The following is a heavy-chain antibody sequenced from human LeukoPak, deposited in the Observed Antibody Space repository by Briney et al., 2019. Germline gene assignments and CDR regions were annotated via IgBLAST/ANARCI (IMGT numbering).Heavy chain of an antibody. D-gene: IGHD1-26*01. J-gene: IGHJ4*02. Sequence: SGPTLVKPTQTLTLTCTFSGFSLSTSGVGVGWIRQPPGKALEWLALIYWNDDKRYSPSLKSRLTITKDTSKNQVVLTMTNMDPVDTATYYCAHRRLYSGSYYGRSFDYWGQGALVTVSS. V-gene: IGHV2-5*01. CDR3: AHRRLYSGSYYGRSFDY. CDR1: GFSLSTSGVG. CDR2: IYWNDDK.